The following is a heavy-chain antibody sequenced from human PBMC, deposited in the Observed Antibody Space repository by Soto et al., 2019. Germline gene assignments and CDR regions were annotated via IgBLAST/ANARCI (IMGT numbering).Heavy chain of an antibody. CDR2: TYYRSKWYN. CDR3: ARDVVAVAVSVYYRMDV. J-gene: IGHJ6*02. V-gene: IGHV6-1*01. CDR1: GDSVSSNSAA. Sequence: PTLSLPWAISGDSVSSNSAAWNWIRQCPSRGLEWLGRTYYRSKWYNDYAVSVKGRITINPDTSKNQFSLQLNSVTPEDTAVYYSARDVVAVAVSVYYRMDVCGQGTTVTVSS. D-gene: IGHD6-19*01.